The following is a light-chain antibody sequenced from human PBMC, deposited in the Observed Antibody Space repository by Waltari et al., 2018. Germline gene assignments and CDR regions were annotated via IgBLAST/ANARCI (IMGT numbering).Light chain of an antibody. Sequence: EIVMTQSPATLSVSPGEGATFSCRASQSVSSSLAWYQQKPGQAPRLLIYGASPRASGIPATFSGSGSGTEFTLTISSLQSEDFAVYYCQQYNKWPLTFGGGTKVEIK. V-gene: IGKV3-15*01. CDR1: QSVSSS. J-gene: IGKJ4*01. CDR2: GAS. CDR3: QQYNKWPLT.